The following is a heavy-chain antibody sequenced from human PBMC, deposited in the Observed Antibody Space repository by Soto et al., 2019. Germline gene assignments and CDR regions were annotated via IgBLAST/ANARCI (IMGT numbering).Heavy chain of an antibody. CDR2: IYWDDDK. CDR1: GFSLSTSGVG. V-gene: IGHV2-5*02. J-gene: IGHJ5*02. CDR3: AHSPPRPITIFGVVIIGNWFDP. D-gene: IGHD3-3*01. Sequence: QITLKESGPTLVKPTQTLTLTCTFSGFSLSTSGVGVGWIRQPPGKALEWLALIYWDDDKRYSPSLKSRLTITKDTSKTQVVLTMTNMDPVDTATYYCAHSPPRPITIFGVVIIGNWFDPWGQGTLVTVSS.